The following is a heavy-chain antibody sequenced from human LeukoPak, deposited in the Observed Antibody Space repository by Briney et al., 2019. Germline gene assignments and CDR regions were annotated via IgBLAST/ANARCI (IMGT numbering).Heavy chain of an antibody. D-gene: IGHD3-10*01. CDR3: ARSYGSGSSPDY. J-gene: IGHJ4*02. V-gene: IGHV4-61*05. Sequence: PSETLSLTCTVSGGSIRSSSNYWGWIRQPPGKGLEWIGYIYYSGSTNYNPSLKSRVTISVDTSKNQFSLKLSSVTAADTAVYYCARSYGSGSSPDYWGQGTLVTVSS. CDR1: GGSIRSSSNY. CDR2: IYYSGST.